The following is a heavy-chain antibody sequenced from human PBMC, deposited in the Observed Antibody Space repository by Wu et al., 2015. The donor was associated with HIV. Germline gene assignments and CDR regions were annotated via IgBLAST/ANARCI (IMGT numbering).Heavy chain of an antibody. D-gene: IGHD3-10*01. CDR2: ISAYNSNT. CDR1: GDTFSRSG. CDR3: ASPFGSGP. Sequence: QVQLVQSGAEVKKPGSSVKVSCKASGDTFSRSGISWMRQAPGKGFEWMGWISAYNSNTNYAQKLRGRVTMTTDTSTSTAYMELRSLRSDDTAVYYCASPFGSGPWGQGTLVTVSS. V-gene: IGHV1-18*01. J-gene: IGHJ5*02.